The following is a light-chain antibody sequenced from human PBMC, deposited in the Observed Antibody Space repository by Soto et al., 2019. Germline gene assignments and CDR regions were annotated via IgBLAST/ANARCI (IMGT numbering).Light chain of an antibody. J-gene: IGKJ1*01. CDR3: QQSYSTPHT. V-gene: IGKV1-39*01. CDR1: QSISSY. Sequence: GDRVTITCRASQSISSYLNWYQQKPGKAPKLLIYAASSLQSGVPSRFSGSGSGTDFTLTSSSLQPEDFATYYCQQSYSTPHTFGQGTKVDIK. CDR2: AAS.